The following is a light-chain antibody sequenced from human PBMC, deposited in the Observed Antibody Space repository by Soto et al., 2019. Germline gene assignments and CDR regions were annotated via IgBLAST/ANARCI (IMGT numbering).Light chain of an antibody. J-gene: IGKJ4*01. Sequence: EIVMTQSPATLSVSPGERATLSCRASQSITRNLAWYQQSPGQAPRLLIYGASTRATGIPARFSGSGSGTEFTLTISGLQAEDVAVYYCQQYYNTPLTFGGGTKVEI. CDR3: QQYYNTPLT. CDR1: QSITRN. CDR2: GAS. V-gene: IGKV3-15*01.